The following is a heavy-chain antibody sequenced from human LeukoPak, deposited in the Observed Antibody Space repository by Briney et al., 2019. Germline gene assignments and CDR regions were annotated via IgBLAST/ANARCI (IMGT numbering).Heavy chain of an antibody. J-gene: IGHJ3*02. D-gene: IGHD3-22*01. Sequence: ASVSVSCTASGYTFTSYYMHWVRQAPGQRLEWMGIINISGGSTSYAQKFQGRVTMTRDMSTSTVYMELSSLRSEDTAVYYCARVWLGAFDIWGQGTMVTVSS. CDR2: INISGGST. CDR1: GYTFTSYY. CDR3: ARVWLGAFDI. V-gene: IGHV1-46*01.